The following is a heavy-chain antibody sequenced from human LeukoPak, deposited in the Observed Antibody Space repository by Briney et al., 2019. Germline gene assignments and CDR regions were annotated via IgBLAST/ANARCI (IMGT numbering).Heavy chain of an antibody. CDR3: AKDPGMDY. V-gene: IGHV3-30*02. D-gene: IGHD3-10*01. Sequence: PGGSLRLSCAASGFTFSNYDMHWVRQAPGKGLEWVAFIRYDGSNKYYADSVKGRFTISRGNSKNTLYLQMNSLRAEDTAVYYCAKDPGMDYWGQGTLVTVSS. CDR2: IRYDGSNK. CDR1: GFTFSNYD. J-gene: IGHJ4*02.